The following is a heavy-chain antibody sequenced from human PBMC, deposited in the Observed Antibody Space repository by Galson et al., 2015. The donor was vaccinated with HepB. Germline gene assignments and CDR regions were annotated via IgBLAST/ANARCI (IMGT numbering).Heavy chain of an antibody. CDR3: AREFEDYGDYGWFDP. CDR1: EFTFGDYY. CDR2: ISGRGTSI. D-gene: IGHD4-17*01. V-gene: IGHV3-11*04. J-gene: IGHJ5*02. Sequence: SLRLSCAASEFTFGDYYMSWIRQAPGKGLEWISYISGRGTSISYADSVRGRFTISRDNAKSSLYLQMNSLRAEDTAVYYCAREFEDYGDYGWFDPWGQGTLVTVSS.